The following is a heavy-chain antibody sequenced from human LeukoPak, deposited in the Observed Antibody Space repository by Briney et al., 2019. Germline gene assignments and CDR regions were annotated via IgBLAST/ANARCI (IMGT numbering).Heavy chain of an antibody. J-gene: IGHJ4*02. D-gene: IGHD2-2*01. CDR2: ISSNGGST. V-gene: IGHV3-64*01. Sequence: PGGSLRLSCAASGFTFSSYGMHWVRQAPGKGLEYVSAISSNGGSTYYANSVKGRFTISRDNSKNTLYLQINNVSAEDTALYYCAKSSDGSTSFDYWGQGALVTVSS. CDR1: GFTFSSYG. CDR3: AKSSDGSTSFDY.